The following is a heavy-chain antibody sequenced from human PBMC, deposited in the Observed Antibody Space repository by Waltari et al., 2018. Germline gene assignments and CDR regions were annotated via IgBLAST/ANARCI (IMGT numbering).Heavy chain of an antibody. J-gene: IGHJ4*02. D-gene: IGHD3-9*01. CDR1: GGTCSSYA. Sequence: QVQLVQSGAEVKKPGSSVKVSCKASGGTCSSYAISWVRQAPGQGLEWMGGIIPIFGTANYAQKFQGRVTITADESTSTAYMELSSLRSEDTAVYYCARDWGGYDILTGYYDYWGQGTLVTVSS. CDR3: ARDWGGYDILTGYYDY. V-gene: IGHV1-69*01. CDR2: IIPIFGTA.